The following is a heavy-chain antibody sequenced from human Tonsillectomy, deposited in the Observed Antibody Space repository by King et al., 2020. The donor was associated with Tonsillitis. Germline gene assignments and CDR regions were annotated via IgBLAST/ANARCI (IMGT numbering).Heavy chain of an antibody. Sequence: QLQEAGPGLVKPSETLSLTCTVSGGSISSSSYYWGWIRQPPGKGLEWIGNIYYSGSTYYNPSLKSRVTISVDTSKNRFPLKLSSVTAADTAVYFCARHFRTGYDYKDWFDPWGQGTLVIVSS. J-gene: IGHJ5*02. CDR2: IYYSGST. D-gene: IGHD4-11*01. CDR1: GGSISSSSYY. CDR3: ARHFRTGYDYKDWFDP. V-gene: IGHV4-39*01.